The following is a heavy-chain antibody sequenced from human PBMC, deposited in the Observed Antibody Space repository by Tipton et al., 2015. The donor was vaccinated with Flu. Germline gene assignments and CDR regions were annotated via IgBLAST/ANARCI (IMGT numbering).Heavy chain of an antibody. CDR3: ARDQGFGGGISYDYYALAV. Sequence: TLSLTCTVSGDSISSGGAYWSWIRQHPGKGLEWIGCIYYSGSTYYNPSLQSRVSISVDTSKNQFSLKLNSVTAADTAVYYCARDQGFGGGISYDYYALAVWGQGTTVTVSS. CDR2: IYYSGST. CDR1: GDSISSGGAY. D-gene: IGHD3-10*01. J-gene: IGHJ6*02. V-gene: IGHV4-31*03.